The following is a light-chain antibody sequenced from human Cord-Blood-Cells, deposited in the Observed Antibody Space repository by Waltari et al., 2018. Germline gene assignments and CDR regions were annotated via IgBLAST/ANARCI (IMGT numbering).Light chain of an antibody. CDR1: QGISNY. V-gene: IGKV1-27*01. CDR3: QKYNSAPRT. Sequence: DIQMTPSPSSLSASVGDRVTITCRASQGISNYLAWYQKKPGNVPKLLIYAASTLQSGVPSRFSGRGSGTDFTLTSSSLQPEDVATYYCQKYNSAPRTFGQGTKVEIK. J-gene: IGKJ1*01. CDR2: AAS.